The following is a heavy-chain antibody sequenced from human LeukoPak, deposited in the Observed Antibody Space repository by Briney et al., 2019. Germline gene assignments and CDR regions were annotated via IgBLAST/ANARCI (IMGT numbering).Heavy chain of an antibody. CDR1: GYTFTDYY. D-gene: IGHD1-26*01. CDR2: INSNSGGT. J-gene: IGHJ4*02. Sequence: ASVKVSCKASGYTFTDYYLHWVRQAPGQGLEWMGWINSNSGGTNYAQKFQGRVTMTRDTSINTAYMELSRLRSDDTAVYYCARGKFSGSGLDYFDYWGQGTLVTVSS. V-gene: IGHV1-2*02. CDR3: ARGKFSGSGLDYFDY.